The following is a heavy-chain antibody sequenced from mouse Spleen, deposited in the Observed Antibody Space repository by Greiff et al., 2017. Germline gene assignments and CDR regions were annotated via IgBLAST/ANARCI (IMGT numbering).Heavy chain of an antibody. V-gene: IGHV1-15*01. CDR3: TRQLTGHYFDD. D-gene: IGHD4-1*01. Sequence: QVQLQQSGAELVRPGASVTLSCKASGYTFTDYEMHWVKQTPVHGLEWIGAIDPETGGTAYNQKFKGKAILTADKSSSTAYMELRSLTSEDSAVYYYTRQLTGHYFDDWGQGTTLTVSA. CDR2: IDPETGGT. CDR1: GYTFTDYE. J-gene: IGHJ2*01.